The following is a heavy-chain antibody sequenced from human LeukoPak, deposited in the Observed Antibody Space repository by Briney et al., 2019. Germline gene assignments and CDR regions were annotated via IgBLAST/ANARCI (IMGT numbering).Heavy chain of an antibody. J-gene: IGHJ4*02. D-gene: IGHD2/OR15-2a*01. CDR3: ARDWFHAIDY. CDR2: IRSDGSDT. V-gene: IGHV3-74*01. CDR1: GFTLNDTW. Sequence: GGSHTLYCTTSGFTLNDTWMHRVRQAPGEGQVWVSRIRSDGSDTRYAESVKGRFTISRDNAKNTLYLQMNSLRAEDTAVYYCARDWFHAIDYWGQGTLVTVSS.